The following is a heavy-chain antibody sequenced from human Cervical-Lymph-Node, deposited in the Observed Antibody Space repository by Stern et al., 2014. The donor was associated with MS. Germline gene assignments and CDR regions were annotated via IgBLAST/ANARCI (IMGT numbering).Heavy chain of an antibody. D-gene: IGHD3-10*01. Sequence: QLVESGGGVVQPVRALRLTCTVSGFAVRSYGVHWVRPAAAKGMELGSVISNDGNNTYQTRSVKSRFNIFRENTKNTMYLEKRRLRGEDPAVYYCVKRGIPDVRGDHLGDYWGPGTMVIVSS. J-gene: IGHJ4*02. CDR1: GFAVRSYG. CDR3: VKRGIPDVRGDHLGDY. CDR2: ISNDGNNT. V-gene: IGHV3-30*18.